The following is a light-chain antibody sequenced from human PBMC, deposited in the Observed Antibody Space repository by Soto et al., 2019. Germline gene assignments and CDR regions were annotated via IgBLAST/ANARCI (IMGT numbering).Light chain of an antibody. CDR2: GAS. CDR1: QSVSNIY. J-gene: IGKJ1*01. Sequence: LVLTQSPGTLSLSPGETATLSCRASQSVSNIYLGWYQQKPGQAPRLLIYGASSRATGIPDRFTGSGSGTDFTLTISRLEPEDFAVYHCQQYGSSPWTFGQGTKVDIK. V-gene: IGKV3-20*01. CDR3: QQYGSSPWT.